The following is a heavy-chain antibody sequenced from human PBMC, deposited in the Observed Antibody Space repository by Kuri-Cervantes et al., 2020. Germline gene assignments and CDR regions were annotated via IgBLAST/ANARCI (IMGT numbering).Heavy chain of an antibody. CDR3: ARDLGLDYYGSGSLIDY. CDR1: GFTFSSYA. D-gene: IGHD3-10*01. V-gene: IGHV3-23*01. CDR2: ISGSGGST. J-gene: IGHJ4*02. Sequence: GESLKISCAASGFTFSSYAMSWVRQAPGKGLEWVSAISGSGGSTYYADSVKGRFTISRDNSKNTLYLQMNSLRAEDTAVYYCARDLGLDYYGSGSLIDYWGQGTLVTVSS.